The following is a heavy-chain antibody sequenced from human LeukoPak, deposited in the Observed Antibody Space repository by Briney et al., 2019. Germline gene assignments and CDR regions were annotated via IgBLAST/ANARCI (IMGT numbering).Heavy chain of an antibody. J-gene: IGHJ4*02. CDR3: AKDIKGGYYDSSGHYFDY. Sequence: GESLRLSCAVYALSFSTYSMSWDRQAAGKWLEWVSATSGSGGSTYYADSVKGRFTISRDNSKSTLYLQMNSLRAEDTAAYYCAKDIKGGYYDSSGHYFDYWGQGTLVTVSS. CDR1: ALSFSTYS. D-gene: IGHD3-22*01. CDR2: TSGSGGST. V-gene: IGHV3-23*01.